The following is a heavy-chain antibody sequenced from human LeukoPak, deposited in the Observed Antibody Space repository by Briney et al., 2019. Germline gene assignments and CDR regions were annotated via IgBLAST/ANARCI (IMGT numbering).Heavy chain of an antibody. V-gene: IGHV3-23*01. CDR1: GFTFSTYA. D-gene: IGHD3-22*01. CDR2: ISGSGGST. J-gene: IGHJ4*02. Sequence: GGSLRLPCAASGFTFSTYAMSWVRQAPGKGLEWVSGISGSGGSTYYADSVKGRFTISRDNPKNTLDLQMNSLRAEDTAVYYCAKDGEYYDSSGYYSHFDYWGQGTLVTVSS. CDR3: AKDGEYYDSSGYYSHFDY.